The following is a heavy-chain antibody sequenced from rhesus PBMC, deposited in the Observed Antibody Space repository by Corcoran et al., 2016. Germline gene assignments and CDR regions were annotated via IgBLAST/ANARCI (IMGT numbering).Heavy chain of an antibody. V-gene: IGHV1-111*02. CDR1: GYTFTAYY. Sequence: EVQLVQSGAEVKKPGASVKISCKASGYTFTAYYLHWVRPAPGKGLEWMGRCKPEEWETKHAQKLQDRVTITADTDTDTAYMELSSLRSEDTAGYYCATSGYSSGFDYWGQGVLVTVSS. J-gene: IGHJ4*01. CDR2: CKPEEWET. D-gene: IGHD6-31*01. CDR3: ATSGYSSGFDY.